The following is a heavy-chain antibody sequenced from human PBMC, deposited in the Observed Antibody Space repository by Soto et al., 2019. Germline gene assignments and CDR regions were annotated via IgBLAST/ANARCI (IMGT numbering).Heavy chain of an antibody. J-gene: IGHJ5*02. V-gene: IGHV5-51*01. CDR3: ARRLYFDTWFDP. CDR2: IYPANSDI. D-gene: IGHD3-9*01. CDR1: GDNFATYW. Sequence: PGESLKISCKGSGDNFATYWIGWVLQVPWRGPEWMAIIYPANSDIRYSPPFQGQITISADKSINTAYLQWNSLKASDTAMYYCARRLYFDTWFDPWGQGTLVTVSS.